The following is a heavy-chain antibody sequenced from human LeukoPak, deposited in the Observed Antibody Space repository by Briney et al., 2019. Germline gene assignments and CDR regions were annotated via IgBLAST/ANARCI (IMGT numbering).Heavy chain of an antibody. CDR1: GGSISIGGYY. Sequence: SETLSLTCTISGGSISIGGYYWSWVRQHPGKALEWIGYIYYSGSTYYNPSLKSRVTMSVDTSKNQSSLKLSSVTAADTAVYYCARYKVGYFDYWGQGTRVTVSS. CDR3: ARYKVGYFDY. CDR2: IYYSGST. D-gene: IGHD1-1*01. J-gene: IGHJ4*02. V-gene: IGHV4-31*03.